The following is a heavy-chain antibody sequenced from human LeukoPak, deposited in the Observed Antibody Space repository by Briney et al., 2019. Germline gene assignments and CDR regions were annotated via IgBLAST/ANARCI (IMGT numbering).Heavy chain of an antibody. Sequence: ASVKVSCKASGNTFTGYYMHWVRQAPGQGLEWMGWINPNSGGTNYAQKFQGWVTMTRDTSISTAYMELSRLRSDDTAVYYCARELRKYYYYYYGMDVRGQGTTVTVSS. J-gene: IGHJ6*02. CDR1: GNTFTGYY. CDR3: ARELRKYYYYYYGMDV. CDR2: INPNSGGT. D-gene: IGHD3-16*01. V-gene: IGHV1-2*04.